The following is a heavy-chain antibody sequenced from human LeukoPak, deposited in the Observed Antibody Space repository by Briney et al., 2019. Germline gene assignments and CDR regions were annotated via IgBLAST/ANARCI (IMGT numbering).Heavy chain of an antibody. V-gene: IGHV3-23*01. Sequence: GGSLRHSCAASGFTFSSSAMSWVRQAPGKGLEWVSAISNNGGYTYYADSVQGRFTISRDNSKSTLCLQMNSLRAEDTAVYYCAKQLGYCSDGSCYFPYWGQGTLVTVSS. CDR2: ISNNGGYT. CDR3: AKQLGYCSDGSCYFPY. J-gene: IGHJ4*02. CDR1: GFTFSSSA. D-gene: IGHD2-15*01.